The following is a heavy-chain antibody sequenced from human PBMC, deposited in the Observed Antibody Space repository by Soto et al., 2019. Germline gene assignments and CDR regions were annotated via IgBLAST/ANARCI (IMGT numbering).Heavy chain of an antibody. CDR3: ARGPNPYYCDY. Sequence: EASVKVSCKASGYTFTSYAMHWVRQAPGQRLEWMGWINAGNGNTKYSQKFQGRVTITRDTSASTAYMELSSLRSEDTAVYYCARGPNPYYCDYWGQGTLVTVSS. CDR1: GYTFTSYA. J-gene: IGHJ4*02. V-gene: IGHV1-3*01. CDR2: INAGNGNT.